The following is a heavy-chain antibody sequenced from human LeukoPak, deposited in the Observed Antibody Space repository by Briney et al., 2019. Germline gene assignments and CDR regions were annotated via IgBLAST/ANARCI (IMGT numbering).Heavy chain of an antibody. CDR1: GGTFSSYA. Sequence: VASVKVSCKASGGTFSSYAISWVRQAPGQGLEWMGGIIPIFGTANYAQKFQGRVTITTDESTSTAYMELSSLRSEDRAVYYCARSRDGVFDYWGQGTLVTVSS. V-gene: IGHV1-69*05. J-gene: IGHJ4*02. CDR3: ARSRDGVFDY. D-gene: IGHD5-24*01. CDR2: IIPIFGTA.